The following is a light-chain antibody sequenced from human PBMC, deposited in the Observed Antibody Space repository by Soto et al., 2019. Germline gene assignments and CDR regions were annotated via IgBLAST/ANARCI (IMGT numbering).Light chain of an antibody. CDR3: MQALQTPLT. CDR2: LGS. V-gene: IGKV2-28*01. CDR1: QSLLHSNGYNY. J-gene: IGKJ3*01. Sequence: VMTQSPLSLPVTPGEPASVSCRSSQSLLHSNGYNYLDWYLQRPGQSPQLLIFLGSSRDSGVPDRFSGSGSGTHFTLKISRVAAEDVGIFYCMQALQTPLTVGAGTEVHIK.